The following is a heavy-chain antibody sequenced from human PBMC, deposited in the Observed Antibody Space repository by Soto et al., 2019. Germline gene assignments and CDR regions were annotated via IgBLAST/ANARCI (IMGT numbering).Heavy chain of an antibody. CDR3: ARDNTLGELFFNL. V-gene: IGHV3-30-3*01. CDR2: ISYDGSNK. CDR1: GFTFSSYA. J-gene: IGHJ4*02. D-gene: IGHD3-10*01. Sequence: GWSLRLSCASSGFTFSSYAMHWVRQAPGKGLEWVAVISYDGSNKYYADSVKGRFTIARDNSKNTLYLQMNSLRAEDTAVYYCARDNTLGELFFNLWGKGSLVTVSS.